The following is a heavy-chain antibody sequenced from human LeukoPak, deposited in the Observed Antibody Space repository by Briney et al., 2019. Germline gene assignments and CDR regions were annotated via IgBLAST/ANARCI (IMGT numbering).Heavy chain of an antibody. CDR3: IVLAVTGTFGFDY. CDR2: ISGSGGIT. Sequence: GGSLRLSCAASGFTFSSYAMSWVRQAPGKGLEWVSAISGSGGITSYADSVKGRFTISRDNAKNSLSLQMNSLRAEDTAVYYCIVLAVTGTFGFDYWGQGTLVTVSS. J-gene: IGHJ4*02. V-gene: IGHV3-23*01. CDR1: GFTFSSYA. D-gene: IGHD6-19*01.